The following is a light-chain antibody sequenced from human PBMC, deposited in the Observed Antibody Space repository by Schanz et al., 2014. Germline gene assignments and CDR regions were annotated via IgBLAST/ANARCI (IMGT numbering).Light chain of an antibody. V-gene: IGKV3D-15*01. J-gene: IGKJ1*01. CDR1: QRVGSN. Sequence: EIVMTQSPATLSVSPGERATLSCRASQRVGSNLAWYRQKPGQAPSLLIYAASTRATGIPARFSGGGSGTDFTLTISSLQSEDLAVYYCQQYDTWPRTFGQGTKVEIE. CDR3: QQYDTWPRT. CDR2: AAS.